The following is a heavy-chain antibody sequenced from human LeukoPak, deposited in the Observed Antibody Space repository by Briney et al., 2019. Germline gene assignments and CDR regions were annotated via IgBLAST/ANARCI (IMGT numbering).Heavy chain of an antibody. D-gene: IGHD5-24*01. Sequence: PSETLSLTCAVYGGSFSGYYWSWIRQPPGKGLEWIGEINHSGSTNYNPSLKSRVTISVDTSKNQFSLKLNSVTAADTAVYYCAECRDGYKFDYWGQGTLVTVSS. CDR1: GGSFSGYY. J-gene: IGHJ4*02. CDR2: INHSGST. V-gene: IGHV4-34*01. CDR3: AECRDGYKFDY.